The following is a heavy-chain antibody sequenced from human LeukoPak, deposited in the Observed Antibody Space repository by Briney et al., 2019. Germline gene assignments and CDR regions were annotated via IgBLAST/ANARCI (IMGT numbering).Heavy chain of an antibody. CDR3: ARGRYRYSYDY. Sequence: ASVRVSCKASGYIFTDHFFHWVRQAPGQGLEWMGWIRPTDGATKVAQKFQGRVTLTRDTSISTVHMEMSGLRFDDTAMYYCARGRYRYSYDYWGQGTLVTVSS. V-gene: IGHV1-2*02. CDR2: IRPTDGAT. CDR1: GYIFTDHF. J-gene: IGHJ4*02. D-gene: IGHD1-26*01.